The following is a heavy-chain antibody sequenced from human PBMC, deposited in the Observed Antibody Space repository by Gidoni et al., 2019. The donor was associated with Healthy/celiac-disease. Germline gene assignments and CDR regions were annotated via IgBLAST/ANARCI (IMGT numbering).Heavy chain of an antibody. D-gene: IGHD5-12*01. CDR3: ARERRDGYNYGYFDL. Sequence: EVQPVESGGGLVKPGGSLRLSCAASGFTFSRYSMNWVRQAPGKGLEWVSSISSSSSYIYYADSVKGRFTISRDNAKNSLYLQMNSLRAEDTAVEYCARERRDGYNYGYFDLWGRGTLVTVSS. J-gene: IGHJ2*01. V-gene: IGHV3-21*01. CDR2: ISSSSSYI. CDR1: GFTFSRYS.